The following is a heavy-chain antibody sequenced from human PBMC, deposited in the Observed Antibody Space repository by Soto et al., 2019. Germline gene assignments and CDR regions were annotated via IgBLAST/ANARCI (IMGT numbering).Heavy chain of an antibody. V-gene: IGHV4-30-2*01. Sequence: SETLSLTCAVSGGPISSGGYSWNWIRQPPXKGLEWIGYIYHSGSTYYNPSLESRVTISVDRSKNQFSLKLSSVTAADTAVYYCARGMYYGSGRDYGMDVWGQGTTVTVSS. D-gene: IGHD3-10*01. J-gene: IGHJ6*02. CDR1: GGPISSGGYS. CDR3: ARGMYYGSGRDYGMDV. CDR2: IYHSGST.